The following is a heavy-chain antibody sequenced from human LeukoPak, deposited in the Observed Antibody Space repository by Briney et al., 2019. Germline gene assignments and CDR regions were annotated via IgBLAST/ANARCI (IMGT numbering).Heavy chain of an antibody. CDR2: IKQDGSEK. CDR1: GFTFITYW. J-gene: IGHJ4*02. Sequence: PGGSLRLSCAASGFTFITYWMTWVRQAPGKGLEWVANIKQDGSEKYYVDSVKGRFTLSRDNAKSSLYLQMNSLRAEDTAVYYCAKEVPFDYWGQGTLVTVSS. V-gene: IGHV3-7*03. CDR3: AKEVPFDY.